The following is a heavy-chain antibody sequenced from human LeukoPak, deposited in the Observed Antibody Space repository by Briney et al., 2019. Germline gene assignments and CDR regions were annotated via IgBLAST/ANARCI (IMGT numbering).Heavy chain of an antibody. Sequence: GGSLTLSCVVSGFTFSNYAINWVRQPPGKGLEWVSVISGSGDGSNTYYADSVKGRFTISRDNAKKSLDLQMNSLRAEDTAVYYCGRILAGARYYYYMDVWGKGTTVTVSS. V-gene: IGHV3-23*01. CDR1: GFTFSNYA. CDR3: GRILAGARYYYYMDV. CDR2: ISGSGDGSNT. J-gene: IGHJ6*03.